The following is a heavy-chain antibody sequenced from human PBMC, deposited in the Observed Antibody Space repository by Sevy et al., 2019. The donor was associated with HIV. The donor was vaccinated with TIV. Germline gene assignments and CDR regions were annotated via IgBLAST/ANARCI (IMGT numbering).Heavy chain of an antibody. CDR2: IYYSGST. Sequence: SETLSLTCTVSGGSVSSGSYYWSWIRQPPGKGLEWIGYIYYSGSTNYNPSLKSRVTISVDTSKNQFSLKQSSVTAADTAVYYCAREGIDTYYDFWSGYLNWFDPWGQGTLVTVSS. D-gene: IGHD3-3*01. V-gene: IGHV4-61*01. CDR1: GGSVSSGSYY. J-gene: IGHJ5*02. CDR3: AREGIDTYYDFWSGYLNWFDP.